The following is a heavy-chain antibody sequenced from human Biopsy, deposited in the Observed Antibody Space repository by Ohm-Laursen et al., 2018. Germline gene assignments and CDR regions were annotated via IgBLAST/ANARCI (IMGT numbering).Heavy chain of an antibody. J-gene: IGHJ2*01. CDR2: IYFTGRT. Sequence: SDTLSLTCTVSGGPIDSYYWSWIRQPPGKALEWIGYIYFTGRTSYNPSLKSRVTMSVNTSKKQFPLRLSSVTAADTAVHYCASAGYNPDWNFDLWGRGTRVTVSS. V-gene: IGHV4-59*07. D-gene: IGHD5-24*01. CDR1: GGPIDSYY. CDR3: ASAGYNPDWNFDL.